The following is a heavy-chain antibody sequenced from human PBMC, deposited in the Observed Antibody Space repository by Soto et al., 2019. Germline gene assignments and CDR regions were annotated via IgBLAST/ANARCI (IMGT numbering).Heavy chain of an antibody. CDR1: GGSFSGYY. CDR3: ARLNTVYYYYGMDV. CDR2: INHSGST. D-gene: IGHD4-4*01. V-gene: IGHV4-34*01. J-gene: IGHJ6*02. Sequence: SETLSLTCAVYGGSFSGYYWSWIRQPPGKGLEWIGEINHSGSTNYNPSLKSLVTISVDTSKNQFSLKLSSVTAADTAVYYCARLNTVYYYYGMDVWGQGTTVTVSS.